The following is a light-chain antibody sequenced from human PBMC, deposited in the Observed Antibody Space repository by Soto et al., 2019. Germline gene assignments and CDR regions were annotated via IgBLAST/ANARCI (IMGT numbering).Light chain of an antibody. Sequence: QSVLTQPASVSGSPGQSITISCTGTSSDIGNYDFVSWYQQVPGTAPKAMIYEVSSRPSGVSNRFSGSKSGTSASLAISGLRSEDEADYYCAAWDGSLTGRVFGGGTKLT. CDR2: EVS. CDR3: AAWDGSLTGRV. CDR1: SSDIGNYDF. V-gene: IGLV2-14*01. J-gene: IGLJ3*02.